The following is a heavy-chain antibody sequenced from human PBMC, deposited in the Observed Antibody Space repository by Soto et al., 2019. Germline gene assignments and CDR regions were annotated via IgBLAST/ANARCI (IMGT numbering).Heavy chain of an antibody. D-gene: IGHD3-16*01. CDR2: VNPNSGNP. V-gene: IGHV1-8*01. Sequence: VQLLQSGAEVKKPGASVKVSCKTSGFTFTSYDINWVRQATGQGLDWMGWVNPNSGNPDYAQKFQGRVTMTSNTSITTADMELSSLRSEDTAVYYCARVPFVNFSSSVPFDYWGQGTLAPGSS. CDR3: ARVPFVNFSSSVPFDY. CDR1: GFTFTSYD. J-gene: IGHJ4*02.